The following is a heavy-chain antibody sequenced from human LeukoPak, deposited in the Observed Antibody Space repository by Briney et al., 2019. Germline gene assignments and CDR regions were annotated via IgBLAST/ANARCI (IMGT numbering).Heavy chain of an antibody. D-gene: IGHD2-15*01. CDR1: GGTFSSYG. Sequence: GASVKVSCKTSGGTFSSYGFSWVRQSPGHGLQWMGGIIPIFGTTNYAPRFHDRVTITADKSTSTAYMELSSLRSEDTAVYYCEVLSVVAATQVVDYWGQGTLVTVSS. J-gene: IGHJ4*02. V-gene: IGHV1-69*06. CDR2: IIPIFGTT. CDR3: EVLSVVAATQVVDY.